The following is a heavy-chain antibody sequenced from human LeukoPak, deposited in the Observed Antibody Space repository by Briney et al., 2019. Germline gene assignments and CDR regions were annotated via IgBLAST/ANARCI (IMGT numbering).Heavy chain of an antibody. J-gene: IGHJ4*02. CDR3: AKEGYYGSGSFPDY. Sequence: GGALRLSCAPSGFTFSNYGMHWVRQAPGKGLEWVAVLSFDGSNEDYADSVKGRFSISRDNSKNTLYLLMNSLRAEDTAVYYCAKEGYYGSGSFPDYWGQGTLVTVSS. D-gene: IGHD3-10*01. CDR2: LSFDGSNE. CDR1: GFTFSNYG. V-gene: IGHV3-30*18.